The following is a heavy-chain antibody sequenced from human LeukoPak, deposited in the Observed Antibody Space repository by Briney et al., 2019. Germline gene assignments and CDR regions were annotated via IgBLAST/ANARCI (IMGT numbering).Heavy chain of an antibody. CDR3: AKGPNYYDSSGYYDY. CDR1: GFTFSSSA. D-gene: IGHD3-22*01. Sequence: GGSLRLSCGASGFTFSSSAMHWVRQAPGKGLEWVSGITDSGDTTEYADSVKGRFTISRDNSKNTLYLEMNSLRAGDTAVYYCAKGPNYYDSSGYYDYWGQGTLVTVSS. CDR2: ITDSGDTT. V-gene: IGHV3-NL1*01. J-gene: IGHJ4*02.